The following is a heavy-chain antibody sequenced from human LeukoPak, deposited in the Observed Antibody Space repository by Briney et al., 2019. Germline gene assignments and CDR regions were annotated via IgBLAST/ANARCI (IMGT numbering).Heavy chain of an antibody. CDR1: GFTFSRLS. Sequence: GRSLRLSCAASGFTFSRLSMHWVRQAPGKGLEWVAIISNNGRNKYYADSVRGRFTISRDNSDNTLYLQMDNLRADDTAIYYCARNDYGQYDFDYWGRGTLVTISS. CDR2: ISNNGRNK. V-gene: IGHV3-30*04. CDR3: ARNDYGQYDFDY. D-gene: IGHD4-17*01. J-gene: IGHJ4*02.